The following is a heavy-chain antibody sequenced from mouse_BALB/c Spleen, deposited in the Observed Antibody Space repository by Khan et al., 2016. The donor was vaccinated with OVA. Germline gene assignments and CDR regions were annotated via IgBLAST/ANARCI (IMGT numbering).Heavy chain of an antibody. CDR1: GFTFSSFT. CDR3: ARSNYGSFAY. D-gene: IGHD2-2*01. J-gene: IGHJ3*01. V-gene: IGHV5-9*03. CDR2: ISSGGDNT. Sequence: EVELVESGGGLVKPGGSLKLSCAASGFTFSSFTMSWVCQTPEKRLEWVATISSGGDNTYYPDSVKGRFTISRDNAKNNLYLQMSSLRSEDTALYYCARSNYGSFAYWGQGTLVTVSA.